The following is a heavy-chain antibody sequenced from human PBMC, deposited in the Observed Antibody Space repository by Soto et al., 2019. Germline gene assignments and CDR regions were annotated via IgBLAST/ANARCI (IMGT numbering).Heavy chain of an antibody. V-gene: IGHV4-59*01. CDR3: ARGWWKREGYLMDV. Sequence: SQTLSLTCSISGGSISAYRWNWIRQTPGKGVEWIGYFHNSGNPKYSSSLNSRVTISVDMSEKQSSLILTSVTAADTAVYWCARGWWKREGYLMDVWGQRTTVTVFS. J-gene: IGHJ6*02. CDR1: GGSISAYR. CDR2: FHNSGNP. D-gene: IGHD2-15*01.